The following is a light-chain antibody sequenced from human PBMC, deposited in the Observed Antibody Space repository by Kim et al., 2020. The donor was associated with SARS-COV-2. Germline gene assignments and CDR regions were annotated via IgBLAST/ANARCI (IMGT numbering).Light chain of an antibody. J-gene: IGKJ4*01. CDR1: QDISKW. V-gene: IGKV1-16*01. CDR3: QQYNSYPLT. CDR2: AAS. Sequence: ASVGDRVTITCRASQDISKWLAWFQKRPGQVPKCLIYAASSLHSGVPSRINGSGSGTEFTLTITSLQPDDLGTYYCQQYNSYPLTFGGGTKVDI.